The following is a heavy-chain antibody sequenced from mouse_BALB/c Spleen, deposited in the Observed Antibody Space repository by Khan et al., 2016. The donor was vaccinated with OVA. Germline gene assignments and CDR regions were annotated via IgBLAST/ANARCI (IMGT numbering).Heavy chain of an antibody. J-gene: IGHJ3*01. D-gene: IGHD2-10*01. Sequence: QVQLQQSGAELVKPGASVKLSCKTSGYTFTNYWIQWVKQRPGQGLGWIGEIFPGTGAPYYNENFKAKATLTIDTSSNTAYIPISSLHSEDTAVYFCARAYFGNYDFTYWGQGTLVTVSA. V-gene: IGHV1S132*01. CDR2: IFPGTGAP. CDR3: ARAYFGNYDFTY. CDR1: GYTFTNYW.